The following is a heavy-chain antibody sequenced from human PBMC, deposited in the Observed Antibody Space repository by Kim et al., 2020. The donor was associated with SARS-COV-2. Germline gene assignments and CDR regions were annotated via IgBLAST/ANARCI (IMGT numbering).Heavy chain of an antibody. V-gene: IGHV4-30-4*01. CDR2: ISSRGAT. CDR1: GASVKNSHYY. Sequence: SETLSLTCTVSGASVKNSHYYWSWIRQSPGTGLEWIGYISSRGATYYNPSLQSRAFISMDTSANQFSLRLTSLSPADTAVYYCATDRGNLWDDYWYFDLWGRGTLVTVSS. CDR3: ATDRGNLWDDYWYFDL. D-gene: IGHD3-16*01. J-gene: IGHJ2*01.